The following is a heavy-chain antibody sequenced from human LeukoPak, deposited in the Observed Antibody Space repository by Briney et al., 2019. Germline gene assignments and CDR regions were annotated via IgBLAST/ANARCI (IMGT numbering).Heavy chain of an antibody. CDR1: GDTLSSYT. J-gene: IGHJ4*02. CDR2: IYAGNGNV. D-gene: IGHD2-15*01. CDR3: AREVAI. Sequence: ASVKVSCKASGDTLSSYTLHWVRQAPGQRPEWMGCIYAGNGNVKYSQNFQGRVTITRDTSASTAYMELSSLRSEDTAVYYCAREVAIWGQGTLVTVSS. V-gene: IGHV1-3*01.